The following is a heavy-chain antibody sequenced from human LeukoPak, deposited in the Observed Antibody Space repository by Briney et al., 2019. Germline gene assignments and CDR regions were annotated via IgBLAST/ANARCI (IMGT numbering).Heavy chain of an antibody. CDR1: SASISTYY. CDR3: ARGDFQFDF. D-gene: IGHD2/OR15-2a*01. CDR2: IYSSGSA. V-gene: IGHV4-59*01. Sequence: SETLSLTCTVSSASISTYYWSWIRQPPGKGLEWIGYIYSSGSANYNPSLKSRVIISVDTSKNQFSLKLSSVTAADTAVYYCARGDFQFDFWGQGTLVTVSS. J-gene: IGHJ4*02.